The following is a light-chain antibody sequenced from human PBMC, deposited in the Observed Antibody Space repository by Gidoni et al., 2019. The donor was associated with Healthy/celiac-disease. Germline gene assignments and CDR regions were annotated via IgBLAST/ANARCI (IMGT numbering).Light chain of an antibody. Sequence: DIQMTQSPSSLSASVGDRVTITVRASQSISSYLNWYQQKPGKAPKLLIYPASSLQSGVPSRFSGSGSGTDFTLTISSLQPEDVATYYCQQSYSTSWTFGQGTKVEIK. CDR3: QQSYSTSWT. CDR2: PAS. J-gene: IGKJ1*01. CDR1: QSISSY. V-gene: IGKV1-39*01.